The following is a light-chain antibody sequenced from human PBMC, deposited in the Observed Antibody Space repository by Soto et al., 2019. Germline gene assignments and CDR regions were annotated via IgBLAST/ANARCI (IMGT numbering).Light chain of an antibody. CDR2: DAS. CDR1: QDINIY. V-gene: IGKV1-33*01. J-gene: IGKJ5*01. CDR3: QQYDILPIT. Sequence: IQRTQSPSSLFASVGDRVTITCQATQDINIYLNWYQQKPGKAPNLLIYDASNLEIGVPSRFSGSGSGTHSTFTISSLQTEDIGTYYCQQYDILPITFGRGTRLDIK.